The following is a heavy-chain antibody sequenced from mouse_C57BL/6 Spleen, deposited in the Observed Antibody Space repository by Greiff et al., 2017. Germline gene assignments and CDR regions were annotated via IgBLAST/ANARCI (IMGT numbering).Heavy chain of an antibody. J-gene: IGHJ2*01. CDR2: ISHLAYSI. CDR3: GRQEGTGMFDY. Sequence: EVQLVQSGGGLVQPGASLKLSCAASGFTFSDYGMAWVRQAPRQGPEWVAFISHLAYSIDYAHTVTGRFTITRENAYNTLYLEMSRLRSEDTAMYSRGRQEGTGMFDYWGQGTTLTVSS. V-gene: IGHV5-15*01. CDR1: GFTFSDYG. D-gene: IGHD2-10*02.